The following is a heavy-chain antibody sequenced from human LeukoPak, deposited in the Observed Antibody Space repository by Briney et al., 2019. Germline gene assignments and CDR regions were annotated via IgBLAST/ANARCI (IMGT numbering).Heavy chain of an antibody. D-gene: IGHD5-12*01. CDR2: ISAYNGNT. J-gene: IGHJ2*01. V-gene: IGHV1-18*04. CDR3: ARDAGGYSGYDPGYFDL. Sequence: ASVKVSCKASGYTFTGYYMHWVRQAPGQGLEWMGWISAYNGNTNYAQKLQGRVTMTTDTSTSTAYMELRSLRSDDTAVYYCARDAGGYSGYDPGYFDLWGRGTLVTVSS. CDR1: GYTFTGYY.